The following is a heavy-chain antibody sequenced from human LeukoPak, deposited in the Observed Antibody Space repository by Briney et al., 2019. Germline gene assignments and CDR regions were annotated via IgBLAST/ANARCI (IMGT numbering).Heavy chain of an antibody. J-gene: IGHJ5*02. V-gene: IGHV4-39*07. CDR2: INQSGST. CDR1: GGSISSSSYY. D-gene: IGHD6-13*01. CDR3: AVSAAGLFDP. Sequence: SETLSLTCTVSGGSISSSSYYWSWIRQPPGKGLEWIGEINQSGSTNYNPSLKSRVTISVDTSKNQFSLMFSSVTAADTAVYYCAVSAAGLFDPWGQGTLVTVSS.